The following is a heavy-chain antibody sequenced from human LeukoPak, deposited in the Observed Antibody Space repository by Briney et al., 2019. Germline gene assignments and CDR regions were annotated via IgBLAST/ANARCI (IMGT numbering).Heavy chain of an antibody. CDR2: IYYSGST. CDR1: GGSISSGGYY. CDR3: ARGWGSGSSWPPGY. J-gene: IGHJ4*02. Sequence: SETLSLTCTVSGGSISSGGYYWSWIRQHPGKGLEWIGSIYYSGSTNYNPSLKSRVTVSVDTSKNQFSLKLSSVTAADTAVYYCARGWGSGSSWPPGYWGQGTLVTVSS. D-gene: IGHD1-26*01. V-gene: IGHV4-31*03.